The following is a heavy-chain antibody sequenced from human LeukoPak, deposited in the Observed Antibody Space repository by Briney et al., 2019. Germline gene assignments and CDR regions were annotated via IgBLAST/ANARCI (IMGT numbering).Heavy chain of an antibody. CDR3: ARDWTPGYCSGGSCFDAFDI. Sequence: AGSLRLSCAASGFSVGSNYMTWVRQAPGKGLEWVSLIYSGGSTYYADSVKGRFTISRDNSKNTLYLQMNSLRAEDTAVYYCARDWTPGYCSGGSCFDAFDIWGQGTMVTVSS. J-gene: IGHJ3*02. D-gene: IGHD2-15*01. CDR2: IYSGGST. V-gene: IGHV3-66*01. CDR1: GFSVGSNY.